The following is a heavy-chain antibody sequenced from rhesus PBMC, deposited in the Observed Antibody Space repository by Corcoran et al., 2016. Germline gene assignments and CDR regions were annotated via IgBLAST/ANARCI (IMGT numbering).Heavy chain of an antibody. CDR2: ITYSGGT. D-gene: IGHD6-25*01. Sequence: QVQLQESGPGLVKPSDTLSLTCAVSGGSISSGSYSWSWIRQPPGKGREWIGYITYSGGTSYNPSLKSRVTISRDTSKTQFSLRLTSVTAADTAVYYCARVDIAAAKYYFDYWGQGVLVTVSS. J-gene: IGHJ4*01. CDR1: GGSISSGSYS. CDR3: ARVDIAAAKYYFDY. V-gene: IGHV4-122*02.